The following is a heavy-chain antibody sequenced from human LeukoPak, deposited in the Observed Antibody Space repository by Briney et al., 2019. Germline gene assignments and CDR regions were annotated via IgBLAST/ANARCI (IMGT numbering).Heavy chain of an antibody. V-gene: IGHV3-21*01. Sequence: GGSLRLSCAASGFTFSSYSMNWVRQAPGKGLEWVSSISSSSGYIYYADSVKGRFTISRDNAKNSLYLQMNSLRAEDTAVYYCARVLGYCSGGSCFFDYWGQGTLVTVSS. CDR2: ISSSSGYI. J-gene: IGHJ4*02. D-gene: IGHD2-15*01. CDR3: ARVLGYCSGGSCFFDY. CDR1: GFTFSSYS.